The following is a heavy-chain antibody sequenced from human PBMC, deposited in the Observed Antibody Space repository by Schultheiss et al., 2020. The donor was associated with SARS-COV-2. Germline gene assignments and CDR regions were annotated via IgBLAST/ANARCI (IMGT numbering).Heavy chain of an antibody. CDR1: GFTFSSYW. Sequence: GESLKISCAASGFTFSSYWMSWVRQAPGKGLEWVANIKQDGSEKYYVDSVKGRFTISRDNAKNSLYLQMNSLRAEDTAVYYCALYGGDYYGMDVWGQGTTVTVSS. CDR2: IKQDGSEK. J-gene: IGHJ6*02. V-gene: IGHV3-7*01. D-gene: IGHD4/OR15-4a*01. CDR3: ALYGGDYYGMDV.